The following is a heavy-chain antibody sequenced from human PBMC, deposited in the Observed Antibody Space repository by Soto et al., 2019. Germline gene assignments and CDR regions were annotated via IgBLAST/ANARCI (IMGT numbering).Heavy chain of an antibody. CDR1: GGSISSGDYY. CDR2: IYYSGST. Sequence: PSETLSLTCTVSGGSISSGDYYWSWIRQPPGKGLEWIGYIYYSGSTHYNPSLKSRVTISVDTSKNQFSLKLSSVTAADTAVYYCARVEGYCSGGSCYRIDYWGQGTLVTVSS. J-gene: IGHJ4*02. D-gene: IGHD2-15*01. V-gene: IGHV4-30-4*01. CDR3: ARVEGYCSGGSCYRIDY.